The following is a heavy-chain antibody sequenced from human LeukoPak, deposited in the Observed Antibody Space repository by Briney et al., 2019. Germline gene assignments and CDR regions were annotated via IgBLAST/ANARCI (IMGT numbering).Heavy chain of an antibody. J-gene: IGHJ4*02. CDR1: GGSISSSSYY. V-gene: IGHV4-39*07. CDR3: ARRTFGGVIAY. CDR2: IYYSGST. D-gene: IGHD3-16*02. Sequence: SETLSLTCTVSGGSISSSSYYWGWIRQPPGKGLEWIGSIYYSGSTYYNPSLKSRVTLSVDTSKNQFSLRLSSVTAADTAVYYCARRTFGGVIAYWGQGTLVTVSS.